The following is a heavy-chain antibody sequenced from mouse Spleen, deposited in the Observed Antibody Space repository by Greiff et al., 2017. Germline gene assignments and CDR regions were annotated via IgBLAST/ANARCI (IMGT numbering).Heavy chain of an antibody. CDR2: IRNKANGYTT. CDR1: GFTFTDYY. J-gene: IGHJ4*01. D-gene: IGHD4-1*01. Sequence: EVMLVESGGGLVQPGGSLSLSCAASGFTFTDYYMSWVRQPPGKALEWLGFIRNKANGYTTEYSASVKGRFTISRDNSQSILYLQMNALRAEDRATYYCARYLGRKGVRYAMDYWGQGTSVTVSS. V-gene: IGHV7-3*01. CDR3: ARYLGRKGVRYAMDY.